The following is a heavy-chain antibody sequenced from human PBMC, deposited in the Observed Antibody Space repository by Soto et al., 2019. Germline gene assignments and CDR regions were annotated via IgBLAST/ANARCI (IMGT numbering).Heavy chain of an antibody. J-gene: IGHJ3*02. V-gene: IGHV3-74*01. CDR1: GFTFSSYW. CDR3: ARVRGIAAAGTGAFDI. CDR2: INSDGSST. D-gene: IGHD6-13*01. Sequence: PVGSLRLSCAASGFTFSSYWMHWVRQAPGKGLVWVSRINSDGSSTSYADSVKGRSTISRDNAKNTLYLQMNSLRAEDTAVYYCARVRGIAAAGTGAFDIWGQGTMVTASS.